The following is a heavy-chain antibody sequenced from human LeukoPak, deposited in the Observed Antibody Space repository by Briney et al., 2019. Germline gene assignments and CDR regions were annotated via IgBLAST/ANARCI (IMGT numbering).Heavy chain of an antibody. CDR1: GFTFSTYD. V-gene: IGHV3-23*01. Sequence: PGGSLRLSCAASGFTFSTYDMTCVRQAPGKGLEWVSSISGSGGSTYYADSVKGRFTTSRDNSKNTLYLQMNGLRAEDTAVYYCAKDLAAVPGNKYFAYWGQGTLVTVSS. CDR2: ISGSGGST. CDR3: AKDLAAVPGNKYFAY. J-gene: IGHJ4*02. D-gene: IGHD6-19*01.